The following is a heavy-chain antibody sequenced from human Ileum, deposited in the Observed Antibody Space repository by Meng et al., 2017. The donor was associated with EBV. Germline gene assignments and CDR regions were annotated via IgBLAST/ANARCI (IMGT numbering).Heavy chain of an antibody. Sequence: HLGQSGGSAVRPWGSLRLSCATSGFPFSHYWMHWVRQVPGKGLVWVSRTNEDGGFTTYADSVRGRFTISRDNTKNILYLQMDSLRAEDTAVYFCSRDLAGPYDDWGQGTLVTVSS. V-gene: IGHV3-74*01. J-gene: IGHJ4*02. CDR3: SRDLAGPYDD. CDR2: TNEDGGFT. CDR1: GFPFSHYW.